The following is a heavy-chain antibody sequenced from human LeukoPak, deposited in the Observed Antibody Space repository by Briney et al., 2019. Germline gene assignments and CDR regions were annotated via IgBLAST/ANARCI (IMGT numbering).Heavy chain of an antibody. CDR1: GYTFTSYY. V-gene: IGHV1-46*01. CDR3: ARDLGGYCSSTSCYPFLDAFDT. CDR2: INPSGGST. J-gene: IGHJ3*02. Sequence: GASVKVSCKASGYTFTSYYMHWVRQAPGQGLEWMGIINPSGGSTSYAQKFQGRVTMTRDTSTSTVYMELSSLRSEDTAVYYCARDLGGYCSSTSCYPFLDAFDTWGQGTMVTVSS. D-gene: IGHD2-2*01.